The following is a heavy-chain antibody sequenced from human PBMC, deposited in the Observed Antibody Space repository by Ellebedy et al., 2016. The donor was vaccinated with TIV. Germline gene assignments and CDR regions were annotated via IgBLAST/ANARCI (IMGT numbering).Heavy chain of an antibody. D-gene: IGHD1-20*01. CDR3: AREVTGAYDY. CDR2: IWYDGSNK. J-gene: IGHJ4*02. Sequence: GESLKISCAASGFIFSTYGMHWVRQAPGKGLEWVAVIWYDGSNKFYADSVKGRFTISRDNSKNMLYLQLNRLRAGDTAVYYCAREVTGAYDYWGQGTLVTVSS. CDR1: GFIFSTYG. V-gene: IGHV3-33*01.